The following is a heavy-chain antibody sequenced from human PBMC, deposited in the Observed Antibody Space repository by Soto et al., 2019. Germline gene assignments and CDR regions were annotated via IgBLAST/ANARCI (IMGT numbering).Heavy chain of an antibody. J-gene: IGHJ4*02. Sequence: QVQLQQWGAGLMKTSENLSLTCAVSGGSFSGYYWSWIRQPPGKGLEWIGEMNDSGSTKYNASLESRVAISVDTSKGHFSLTLTSVTAADTAVYYCASPRWNYIYWGQGTLVAVSS. V-gene: IGHV4-34*01. CDR2: MNDSGST. CDR3: ASPRWNYIY. CDR1: GGSFSGYY. D-gene: IGHD1-7*01.